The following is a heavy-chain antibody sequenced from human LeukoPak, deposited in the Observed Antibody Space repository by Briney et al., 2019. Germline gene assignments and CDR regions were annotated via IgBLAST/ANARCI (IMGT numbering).Heavy chain of an antibody. J-gene: IGHJ5*02. CDR3: ARQHLEGWFDP. CDR1: GGSISSYY. Sequence: PSETLSLTCTVSGGSISSYYWSWIRQPPGKGLEWIGYIYYSGSTNYNPSLKSRVTISVDTSKNQFSLKLSSVTAADTAVYYCARQHLEGWFDPWGQEPWSPSPQ. CDR2: IYYSGST. V-gene: IGHV4-59*08.